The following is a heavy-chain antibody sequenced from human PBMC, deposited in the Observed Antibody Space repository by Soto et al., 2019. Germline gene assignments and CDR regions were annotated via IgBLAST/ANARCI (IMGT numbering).Heavy chain of an antibody. CDR3: ARDLWSGYATHGNWFDP. CDR1: GGSISSYY. Sequence: SETLSLTCTVSGGSISSYYWSWIRQPPGKGLEWIGYIYYSGSTNYNPSLKGRVTISVDTSKNQFSLKLSSVTAADTAVYYCARDLWSGYATHGNWFDPWGQGTLVTVSS. CDR2: IYYSGST. V-gene: IGHV4-59*01. J-gene: IGHJ5*02. D-gene: IGHD3-3*01.